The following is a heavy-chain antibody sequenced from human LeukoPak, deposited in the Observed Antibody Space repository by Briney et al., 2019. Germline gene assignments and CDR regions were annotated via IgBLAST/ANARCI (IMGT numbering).Heavy chain of an antibody. CDR3: ARGGVIAVAADFDY. V-gene: IGHV1-2*04. CDR2: INRNSGGT. J-gene: IGHJ4*02. Sequence: ASVNLSFKASGYTFTGNYIHWVRHAPGQGLEWMGWINRNSGGTNYAQKFQGWVAMTRDTSISTAYMELSRLRSGDTAVYYCARGGVIAVAADFDYWGQGTLVTVSS. D-gene: IGHD6-19*01. CDR1: GYTFTGNY.